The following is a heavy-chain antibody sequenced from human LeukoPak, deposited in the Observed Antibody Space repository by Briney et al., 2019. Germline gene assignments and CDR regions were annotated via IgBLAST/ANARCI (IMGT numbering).Heavy chain of an antibody. D-gene: IGHD3-22*01. CDR3: ARETDYYDSSGYYYRDSKYYFDY. CDR1: VGSVSSNSAA. J-gene: IGHJ4*02. Sequence: SQTLSLTCAISVGSVSSNSAAWNWIRQSPSRGLEWLGRTYYRSKWYNDYAVSVKSRITINPDTSKNQFSLQLNSVTPEDTAVYYCARETDYYDSSGYYYRDSKYYFDYWGQGTLVTVSS. V-gene: IGHV6-1*01. CDR2: TYYRSKWYN.